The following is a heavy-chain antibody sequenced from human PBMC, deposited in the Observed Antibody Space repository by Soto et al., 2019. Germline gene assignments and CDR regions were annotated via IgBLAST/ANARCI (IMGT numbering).Heavy chain of an antibody. Sequence: EVQLLESGGHLVQPGGSLRLSCAASGFTFTTYTMNWVRQAPGKGLEWVSGILAGGTTYYADSVKGRFTITRDHSQNSVFLQMSSPGDEDTAVYYCATARQPDGIWTFDFWGQGTLVTVSS. CDR1: GFTFTTYT. CDR3: ATARQPDGIWTFDF. CDR2: ILAGGTT. J-gene: IGHJ4*02. D-gene: IGHD3-9*01. V-gene: IGHV3-23*01.